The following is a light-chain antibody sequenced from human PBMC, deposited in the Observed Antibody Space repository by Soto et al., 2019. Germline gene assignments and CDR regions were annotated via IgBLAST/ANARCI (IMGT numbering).Light chain of an antibody. CDR1: QDIKIN. V-gene: IGKV1-6*01. CDR2: AAS. J-gene: IGKJ1*01. Sequence: AIQMTQSPSSLSASVGDRVTITCRASQDIKINLGWYQQKPGKAPKLLIYAASSLQSGVPSRFSGSGSGTDFTLTISSLPPEDFATYYCLQDFNYPWTFGQGTKVEIK. CDR3: LQDFNYPWT.